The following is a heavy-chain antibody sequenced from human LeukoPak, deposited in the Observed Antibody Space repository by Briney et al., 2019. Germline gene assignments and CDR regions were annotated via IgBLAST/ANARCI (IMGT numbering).Heavy chain of an antibody. CDR2: ISGSGDSI. D-gene: IGHD3-9*01. V-gene: IGHV3-23*01. J-gene: IGHJ4*02. CDR1: GFTFSSYS. Sequence: GGSLRLSCAASGFTFSSYSMSWVRQAPGKGLEWISAISGSGDSIYYADSVKGRFTISRDNSQSTLYLQMDSLRAEDTAVYQCAKDSPVLTVWGQGTLVTVS. CDR3: AKDSPVLTV.